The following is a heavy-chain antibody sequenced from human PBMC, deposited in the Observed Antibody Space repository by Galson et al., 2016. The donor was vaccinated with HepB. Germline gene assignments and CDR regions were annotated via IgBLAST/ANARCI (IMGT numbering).Heavy chain of an antibody. CDR3: ARLSSGSFY. CDR2: INPNSGGT. V-gene: IGHV1-2*02. Sequence: SVKVSCKASGYTFTDYYMHWVRQAPGQGLEWMGWINPNSGGTNYAQKFQGRVTMTRDTSISTAYMELSSLRCDDTAVFYCARLSSGSFYWGQGTLVTVSS. D-gene: IGHD1-26*01. CDR1: GYTFTDYY. J-gene: IGHJ4*02.